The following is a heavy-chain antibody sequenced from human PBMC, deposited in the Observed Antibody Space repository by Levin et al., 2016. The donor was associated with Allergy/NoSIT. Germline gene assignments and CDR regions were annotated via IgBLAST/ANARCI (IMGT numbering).Heavy chain of an antibody. CDR2: IYHSGKT. D-gene: IGHD3-10*01. CDR1: GGSVGAYY. V-gene: IGHV4-59*08. CDR3: ARLRDYALGNYAYSADV. J-gene: IGHJ6*02. Sequence: SETLSLTCTVSGGSVGAYYWGWIRQSPGKGLECIGYIYHSGKTNYNPSLKSRVTISIDTSNNHFSLSLRSVTAADTAVYYCARLRDYALGNYAYSADVWGQGTTVTVSS.